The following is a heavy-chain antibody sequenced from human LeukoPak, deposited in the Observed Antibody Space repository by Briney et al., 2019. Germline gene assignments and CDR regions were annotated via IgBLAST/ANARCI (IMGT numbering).Heavy chain of an antibody. CDR1: GFTFNSYW. D-gene: IGHD6-19*01. CDR2: IKQDGSDK. J-gene: IGHJ4*02. Sequence: PGGSLRLSCAASGFTFNSYWMTWVRQAPGKGLEWVADIKQDGSDKYYAGSVKGRFTISRDNTKNSLYLQMNSLRAEDTAVYFSAIYNSAWKTDDYWGQGTLATVSS. CDR3: AIYNSAWKTDDY. V-gene: IGHV3-7*03.